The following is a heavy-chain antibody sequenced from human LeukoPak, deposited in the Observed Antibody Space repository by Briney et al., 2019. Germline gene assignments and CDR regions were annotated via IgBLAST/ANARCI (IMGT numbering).Heavy chain of an antibody. V-gene: IGHV1-69*13. CDR2: IIPIFGTA. J-gene: IGHJ6*02. Sequence: GASVKVSCKASGGTFSSYAISWVRQAPGQGLEWMGGIIPIFGTANYAQKFQGRVTITADESTSTAYMELSSLRSEDTAVYYCATGSVDYSNYYYGMDVWGQGTTVTVSS. CDR3: ATGSVDYSNYYYGMDV. D-gene: IGHD4-11*01. CDR1: GGTFSSYA.